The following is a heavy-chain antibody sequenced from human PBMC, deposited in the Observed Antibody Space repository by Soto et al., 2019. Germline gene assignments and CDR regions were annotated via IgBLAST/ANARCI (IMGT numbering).Heavy chain of an antibody. D-gene: IGHD6-19*01. Sequence: QVQLVESGGGVVQPGRSLRLSCAASGFTFSRYAMHWVRQAPGQGLEWVAVISYDGSNKYYADSVKGRFTISRDNSKNTLYLQMHSRRAEDTAVYYCARSTQSSPLDYGGQGTLVTVSS. J-gene: IGHJ4*02. CDR3: ARSTQSSPLDY. V-gene: IGHV3-30-3*01. CDR2: ISYDGSNK. CDR1: GFTFSRYA.